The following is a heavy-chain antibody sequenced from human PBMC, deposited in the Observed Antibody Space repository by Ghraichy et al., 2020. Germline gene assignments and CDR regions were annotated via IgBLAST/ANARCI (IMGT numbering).Heavy chain of an antibody. J-gene: IGHJ6*02. CDR2: INPSGGST. V-gene: IGHV1-46*01. D-gene: IGHD3-3*01. CDR1: GYTFTSYY. CDR3: ARSAPPYYDFWSGYYGDYYYYYGMGV. Sequence: ASVKVSCKASGYTFTSYYMHWVRQAPGQGLEWMGIINPSGGSTSYAQKFQGRVTMTRDTSTSTVYMELSSLRSEDTAVYYCARSAPPYYDFWSGYYGDYYYYYGMGVWSQRTTVPVSS.